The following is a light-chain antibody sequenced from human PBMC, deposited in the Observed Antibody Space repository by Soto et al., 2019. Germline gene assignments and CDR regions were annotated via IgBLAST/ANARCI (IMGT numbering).Light chain of an antibody. J-gene: IGKJ4*01. CDR1: QSVSSY. Sequence: EIVLTQSPATLSVSPGERATLSCRASQSVSSYLAWLQQKPGQAPRLLIYDASNRATGIPARFSGSGSGTDFTLTISSLEPEDFAVYYCTQRSKWPLTFGGGTKGEIK. V-gene: IGKV3-11*01. CDR3: TQRSKWPLT. CDR2: DAS.